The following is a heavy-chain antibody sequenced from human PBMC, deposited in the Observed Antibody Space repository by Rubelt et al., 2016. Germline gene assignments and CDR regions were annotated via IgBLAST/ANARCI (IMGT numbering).Heavy chain of an antibody. J-gene: IGHJ6*02. CDR1: GGSISSSSYY. CDR2: IYYSGST. V-gene: IGHV4-39*01. CDR3: ARGRMGFHYYYYGMDV. D-gene: IGHD1-26*01. Sequence: QLQPQESGPGLVKPSETLSLTCTVSGGSISSSSYYWGWIRQPPGKGLEWIGSIYYSGSTYYNPSLKSRVTISVDTSKNQFSLKLSSVTAADTAVYYCARGRMGFHYYYYGMDVWGQGTTVTVSS.